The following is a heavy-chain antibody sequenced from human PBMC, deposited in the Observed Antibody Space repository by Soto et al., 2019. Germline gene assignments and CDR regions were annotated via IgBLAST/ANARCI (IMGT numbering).Heavy chain of an antibody. V-gene: IGHV4-34*02. Sequence: QVQLQQWGAGLLKPSETLSLTCAVSGGSFAGYYWSWVRQPPGKGLEWIGGINHSGSTNYNPSLKSRLPISADTSKNQFSLNLDSVTAADTALYYCARGRAYFDRSGYYSYYHGMDVWGQGTMVTVSS. J-gene: IGHJ6*02. CDR3: ARGRAYFDRSGYYSYYHGMDV. D-gene: IGHD3-22*01. CDR1: GGSFAGYY. CDR2: INHSGST.